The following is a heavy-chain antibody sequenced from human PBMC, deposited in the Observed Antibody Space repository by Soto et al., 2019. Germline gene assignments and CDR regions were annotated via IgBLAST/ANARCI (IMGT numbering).Heavy chain of an antibody. D-gene: IGHD4-17*01. V-gene: IGHV1-69*06. Sequence: SVKVSCKASGGTFSSYAISWVRQAPGQGLEWMGGIIPIFGTANYAQKFQGRVTITADKSTSTAYMGLSSLRSEDTAVYYCARVVDYGGKGWYYYYGMDVWGQGTTVTVSS. J-gene: IGHJ6*02. CDR2: IIPIFGTA. CDR1: GGTFSSYA. CDR3: ARVVDYGGKGWYYYYGMDV.